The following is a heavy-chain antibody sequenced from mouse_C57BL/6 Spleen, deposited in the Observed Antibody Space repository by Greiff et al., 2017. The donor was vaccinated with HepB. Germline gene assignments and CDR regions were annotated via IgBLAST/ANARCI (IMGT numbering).Heavy chain of an antibody. CDR3: VLITTVVAPDY. V-gene: IGHV1-50*01. D-gene: IGHD1-1*01. J-gene: IGHJ2*01. CDR1: GYTFTSYW. CDR2: IDPSDSYT. Sequence: VQLQQPGAELVKPGASVKLSCKASGYTFTSYWMQWVKQRPGQGLEWIGEIDPSDSYTNYNQKFKGKATLTVDTSSSTAYMQLSSLTSEDSAVYYCVLITTVVAPDYWGQGTTLTVSS.